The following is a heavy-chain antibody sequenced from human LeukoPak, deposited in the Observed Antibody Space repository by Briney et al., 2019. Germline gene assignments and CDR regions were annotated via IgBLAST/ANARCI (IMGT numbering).Heavy chain of an antibody. CDR1: GFTFSSYG. Sequence: PGGSLRLSCAASGFTFSSYGMHWVRQAPGKGLEWVAVISYDGSNKYYADSVKGRFTISRDNSKNTLYLQMNSLRAEDTAVYYCAKEVPAASYSNYGGFDYWGQGTLVTVSS. CDR3: AKEVPAASYSNYGGFDY. CDR2: ISYDGSNK. V-gene: IGHV3-30*18. J-gene: IGHJ4*02. D-gene: IGHD4-11*01.